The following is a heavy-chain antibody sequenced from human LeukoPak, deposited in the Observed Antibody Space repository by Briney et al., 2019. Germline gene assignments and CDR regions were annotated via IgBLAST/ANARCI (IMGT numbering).Heavy chain of an antibody. D-gene: IGHD5-18*01. CDR2: VDPEDGET. CDR3: ATVYTASASYYFDY. Sequence: ASVKVSCKVSGYTFTDYYMHWVQQAPGKGLEWMGLVDPEDGETKYAEKFQGRVTITADTSTDTAYMELSSLRSEDTAVYYCATVYTASASYYFDYWGQGTLVTVSS. J-gene: IGHJ4*02. CDR1: GYTFTDYY. V-gene: IGHV1-69-2*01.